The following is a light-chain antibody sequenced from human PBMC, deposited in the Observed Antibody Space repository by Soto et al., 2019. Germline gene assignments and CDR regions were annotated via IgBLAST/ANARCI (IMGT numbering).Light chain of an antibody. Sequence: IPMSQSLSTLSASVGDTVTITCRASQTISGWLAWYQQKPGKAPKLLIYKASTLKSGVPSRCSGSGSGTDFTLTISRLEPEDFAVYYCQQYAGSRTFGQGTKVDIK. V-gene: IGKV1-5*03. CDR2: KAS. CDR1: QTISGW. CDR3: QQYAGSRT. J-gene: IGKJ1*01.